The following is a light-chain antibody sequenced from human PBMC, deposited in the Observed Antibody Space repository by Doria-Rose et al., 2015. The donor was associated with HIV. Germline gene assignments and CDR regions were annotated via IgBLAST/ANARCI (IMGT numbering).Light chain of an antibody. CDR2: DGS. V-gene: IGKV3-20*01. J-gene: IGKJ1*01. CDR3: HQYGTSWT. Sequence: TQSPGTLSLSPGERATLSCRASQSFSSTYLAWYQQKPGQAPSLLIYDGSPSATGIPDRFSASGSGTDSTLTINRLEPEDFALYYCHQYGTSWTFGQGTKVEI. CDR1: QSFSSTY.